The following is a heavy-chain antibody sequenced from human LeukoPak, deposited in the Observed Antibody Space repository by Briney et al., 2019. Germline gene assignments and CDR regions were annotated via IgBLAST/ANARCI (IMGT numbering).Heavy chain of an antibody. D-gene: IGHD2-21*01. J-gene: IGHJ5*02. Sequence: ASVTVSCKPSGYSFTDYYMHWVRQAPGQGLEWMGWINPNSGGTSSAQKFQGRVTITRDTAITTVYMEVSWLTSDDTAIYYCARADRLHGGPYLIGPWGQGTLVTVSS. CDR1: GYSFTDYY. CDR2: INPNSGGT. V-gene: IGHV1-2*02. CDR3: ARADRLHGGPYLIGP.